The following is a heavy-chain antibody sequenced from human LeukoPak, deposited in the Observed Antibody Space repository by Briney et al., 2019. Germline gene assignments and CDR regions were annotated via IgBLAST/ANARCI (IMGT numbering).Heavy chain of an antibody. CDR2: IRYDGSNK. CDR1: GFTFSSYG. J-gene: IGHJ4*02. V-gene: IGHV3-30*02. D-gene: IGHD6-13*01. Sequence: GGSLRLSCAASGFTFSSYGMHWVRQAPGKGLEWVAFIRYDGSNKYYADSVKGRFTISRDNSKNTLYLQMNSLRAEDTAVYNCAKVLSSSWGYFDSWGQGTLVTVSS. CDR3: AKVLSSSWGYFDS.